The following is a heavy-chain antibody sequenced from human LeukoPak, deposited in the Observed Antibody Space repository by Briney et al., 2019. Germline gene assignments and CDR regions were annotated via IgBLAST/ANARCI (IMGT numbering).Heavy chain of an antibody. Sequence: SVKVSCKASGGTFGSYAISWVRQAPGQGLEWMGGIIPIFGTANYAQKFQGRVTITTDESTSTAYMELSSLRSEDTAVYYCARGAVAGLTWFDPWGQGTLVTVSS. J-gene: IGHJ5*02. CDR1: GGTFGSYA. CDR3: ARGAVAGLTWFDP. D-gene: IGHD6-19*01. V-gene: IGHV1-69*05. CDR2: IIPIFGTA.